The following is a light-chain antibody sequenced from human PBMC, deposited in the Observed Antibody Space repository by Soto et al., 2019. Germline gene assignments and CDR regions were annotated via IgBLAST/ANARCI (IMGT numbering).Light chain of an antibody. CDR3: CSYAGSYYV. J-gene: IGLJ1*01. CDR1: SRDVGDYNY. CDR2: DVS. V-gene: IGLV2-11*01. Sequence: QSALTQPRSVSGSPGQSVTISCTGTSRDVGDYNYVSWYQQHPGKAPKLMIYDVSKRPSGVPDRFSGSKSGNTASLTISGLQAEDEADYYCCSYAGSYYVFGTGTKVTVL.